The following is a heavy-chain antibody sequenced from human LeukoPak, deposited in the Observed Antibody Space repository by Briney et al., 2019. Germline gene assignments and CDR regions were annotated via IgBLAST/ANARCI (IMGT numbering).Heavy chain of an antibody. CDR3: VRDWDHYDFDS. D-gene: IGHD3-3*01. V-gene: IGHV3-74*01. CDR2: INKEGTSA. Sequence: GGSLRLSCVASRFTFNTYAVNWVRQAPGKGLVWVSRINKEGTSAHYADSVKGRFTISRDNAKNTMSLQMNSLRAEDTALYYCVRDWDHYDFDSWGQGTLVTVSS. CDR1: RFTFNTYA. J-gene: IGHJ5*01.